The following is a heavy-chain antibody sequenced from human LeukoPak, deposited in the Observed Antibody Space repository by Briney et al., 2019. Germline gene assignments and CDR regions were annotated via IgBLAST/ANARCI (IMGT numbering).Heavy chain of an antibody. Sequence: GGSLRLSCVASGFTFSSYWMHWVRQAPGKGLEWVSRIDFETDTTTYAGSVKGRFTISRDNTKNTLYLQMDNLRDEDAAVYYCVRAGSGFDYWGQGTLVTVTS. CDR3: VRAGSGFDY. V-gene: IGHV3-74*01. J-gene: IGHJ4*02. CDR1: GFTFSSYW. CDR2: IDFETDTT. D-gene: IGHD2-15*01.